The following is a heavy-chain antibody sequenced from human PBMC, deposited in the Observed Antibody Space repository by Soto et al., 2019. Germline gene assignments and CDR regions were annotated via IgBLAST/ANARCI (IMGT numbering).Heavy chain of an antibody. D-gene: IGHD1-1*01. Sequence: SLRLSCSASEFTFSSYSMNLVLQYPVKVLEFFSYIISSISTIYYADSVKGRFTISRDNAKNSLYLQMNSLRAEDTAVYYLGGGGPQLPPPIRHGGQGTLVPVSS. CDR3: GGGGPQLPPPIRH. CDR1: EFTFSSYS. CDR2: IISSISTI. V-gene: IGHV3-48*01. J-gene: IGHJ1*01.